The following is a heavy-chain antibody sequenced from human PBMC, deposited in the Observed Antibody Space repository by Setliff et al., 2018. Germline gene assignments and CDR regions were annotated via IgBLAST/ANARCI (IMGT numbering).Heavy chain of an antibody. V-gene: IGHV3-23*01. D-gene: IGHD6-13*01. Sequence: PGGSLRLSCAASGFTFSSYAMSWVRQAPGKGLEWVSAISGSGGSTYYADSVKGRFTISRDNSKNTLYLQMNSLRAEDTAVYSCASSVAAAGMLYYYYGMDVWGQGTTVTVSS. CDR1: GFTFSSYA. CDR2: ISGSGGST. CDR3: ASSVAAAGMLYYYYGMDV. J-gene: IGHJ6*02.